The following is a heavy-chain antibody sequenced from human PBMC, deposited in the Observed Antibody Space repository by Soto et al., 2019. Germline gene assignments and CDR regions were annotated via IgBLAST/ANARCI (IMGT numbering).Heavy chain of an antibody. V-gene: IGHV4-30-2*01. CDR1: GGSISSGGYS. Sequence: PSETLSLTCAVSGGSISSGGYSWSWIRQPPGKGLEWIGYIYHSGSTYYNPSLKSRVTISVDRSKNQFSLKLSSVTAADTAVYYCARDLDDYGFSWGQGTVVTVSS. CDR3: ARDLDDYGFS. CDR2: IYHSGST. J-gene: IGHJ4*02. D-gene: IGHD4-17*01.